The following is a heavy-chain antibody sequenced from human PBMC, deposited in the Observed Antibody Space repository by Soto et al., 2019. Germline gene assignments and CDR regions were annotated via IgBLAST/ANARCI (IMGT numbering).Heavy chain of an antibody. CDR3: ARSPGVFDY. V-gene: IGHV1-69*06. CDR2: LVPVFGTA. Sequence: QVQLVQSGAEVKKPGSSVKVSCKASGGTFSSLAISWVRQAPGQGLEWMGGLVPVFGTANYAQKFQDRVTITADKPTRTSYMELSSLRSEDTAVYYCARSPGVFDYWGQGTLATVSS. D-gene: IGHD3-10*01. CDR1: GGTFSSLA. J-gene: IGHJ4*02.